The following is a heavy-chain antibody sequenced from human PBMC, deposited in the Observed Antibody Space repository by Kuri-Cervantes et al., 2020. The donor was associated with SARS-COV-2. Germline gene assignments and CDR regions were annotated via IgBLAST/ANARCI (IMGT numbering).Heavy chain of an antibody. CDR3: ARVDGYNKNFDY. D-gene: IGHD5-24*01. V-gene: IGHV4-38-2*01. J-gene: IGHJ4*02. CDR1: GFTFSDYY. Sequence: GSLRLSCAASGFTFSDYYMGWIRQPPGKGLEWIGSIYHSGSTYYNPSLKSRVTISVDTSKNQFSLKLSSVTAADTAVYYCARVDGYNKNFDYWGQGTLVTVSS. CDR2: IYHSGST.